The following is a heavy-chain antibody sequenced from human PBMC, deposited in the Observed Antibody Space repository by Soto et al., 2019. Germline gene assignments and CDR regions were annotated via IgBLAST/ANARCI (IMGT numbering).Heavy chain of an antibody. Sequence: GGSLRLSCAASGFTSSSYGMHWVRQAPGKGLEWVAVIWYDGSNKYYADSVKGRFTISRDNSKNTLYLQMNSLRAEDTAVYYCARCGRSTIVRGGILNRLAQGMDVWGQGTTVTVSS. D-gene: IGHD3-10*01. CDR3: ARCGRSTIVRGGILNRLAQGMDV. J-gene: IGHJ6*02. CDR1: GFTSSSYG. CDR2: IWYDGSNK. V-gene: IGHV3-33*01.